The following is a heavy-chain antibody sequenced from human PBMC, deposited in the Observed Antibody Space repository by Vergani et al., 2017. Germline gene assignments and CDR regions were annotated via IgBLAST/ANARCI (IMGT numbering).Heavy chain of an antibody. V-gene: IGHV1-2*02. CDR2: INPKSADS. D-gene: IGHD3-22*01. Sequence: QVQLVQSGAEVKKPGASVKVSCKASGYTFTGYYIHWVRQAPGQGLEWMGWINPKSADSNYAQKFQDRVTMTRETSISTVYMELSRLTSDDTAVYYCTRGWYYDSIAYWAYWGQGTLVTVSS. CDR3: TRGWYYDSIAYWAY. J-gene: IGHJ4*02. CDR1: GYTFTGYY.